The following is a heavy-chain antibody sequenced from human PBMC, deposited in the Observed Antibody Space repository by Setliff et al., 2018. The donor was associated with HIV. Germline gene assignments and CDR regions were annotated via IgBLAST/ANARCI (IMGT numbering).Heavy chain of an antibody. CDR2: INPSTSEV. D-gene: IGHD6-19*01. CDR1: GYKFTSDW. V-gene: IGHV5-51*01. J-gene: IGHJ5*02. Sequence: GESLKISCQDSGYKFTSDWVGWVRQMPGRGLEWMGFINPSTSEVRYRPSLQGQVTMSVDKSISTAFLQWSSLAASDTAMYYCVRDQIGDVQVAGTWGTWGQGTLVTVSS. CDR3: VRDQIGDVQVAGTWGT.